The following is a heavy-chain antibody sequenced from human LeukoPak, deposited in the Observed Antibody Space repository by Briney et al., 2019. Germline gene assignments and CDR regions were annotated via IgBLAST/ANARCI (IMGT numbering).Heavy chain of an antibody. CDR2: IYYSGST. Sequence: SETLSLTCTVSGGSISSGGYYWSWIRQPPGKGLEWIGYIYYSGSTNYNPSLKSRVTISVDTSKNQFSLKLSSVTAADTAVYYCASSPTAPDRLGDYFDYWGQGTLVTVSS. D-gene: IGHD1-14*01. V-gene: IGHV4-61*08. J-gene: IGHJ4*02. CDR1: GGSISSGGYY. CDR3: ASSPTAPDRLGDYFDY.